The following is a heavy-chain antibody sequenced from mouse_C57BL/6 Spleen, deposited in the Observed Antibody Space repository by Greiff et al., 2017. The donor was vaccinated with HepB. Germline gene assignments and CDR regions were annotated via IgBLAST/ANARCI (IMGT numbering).Heavy chain of an antibody. V-gene: IGHV1-76*01. CDR3: AREVGDYFDY. CDR2: IYPGSGNT. Sequence: VQVVESGAELVRPGASVKLSCKASGYTFTDYYINWVKQRPGQGLEWIARIYPGSGNTYYNEKFKGKATLTAEKSSSTAYMQLSSLTSEDSAVYFCAREVGDYFDYWGQGTTLTVSS. D-gene: IGHD3-1*01. J-gene: IGHJ2*01. CDR1: GYTFTDYY.